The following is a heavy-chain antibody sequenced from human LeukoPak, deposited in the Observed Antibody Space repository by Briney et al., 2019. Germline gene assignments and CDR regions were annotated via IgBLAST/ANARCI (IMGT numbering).Heavy chain of an antibody. D-gene: IGHD3-22*01. CDR3: AKAWGVVVIIDAFDI. CDR1: GFTFSSYA. J-gene: IGHJ3*02. V-gene: IGHV3-23*01. Sequence: SGGSLRLSCAASGFTFSSYAMSWVRQAPGKGLEWVSAISGSGGSTYYADSVKGRFTISRDNSKNTLYLQMNSLRAEDTAVYYCAKAWGVVVIIDAFDIWGQGTMVTVSS. CDR2: ISGSGGST.